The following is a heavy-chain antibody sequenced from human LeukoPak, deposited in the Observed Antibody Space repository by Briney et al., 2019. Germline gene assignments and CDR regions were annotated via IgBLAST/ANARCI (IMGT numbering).Heavy chain of an antibody. CDR2: IYPGDSDA. D-gene: IGHD2-8*02. V-gene: IGHV5-51*01. CDR1: GYSFTTYW. J-gene: IGHJ4*02. Sequence: GESLKISCKASGYSFTTYWIGWVRQMPGKGLEWMGIIYPGDSDARYNPSFQGQVTISVDTSTTTAHLQWSSLKASDTAIYYCAISLGLSDTYWDFWGQGTLVTVTS. CDR3: AISLGLSDTYWDF.